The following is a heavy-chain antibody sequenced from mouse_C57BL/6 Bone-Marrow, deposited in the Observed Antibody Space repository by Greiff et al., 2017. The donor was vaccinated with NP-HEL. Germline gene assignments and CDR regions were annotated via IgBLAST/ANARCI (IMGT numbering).Heavy chain of an antibody. CDR3: ARGTYPWFAY. J-gene: IGHJ3*01. V-gene: IGHV1-59*01. Sequence: VQLQQSGAELVRPGTSVKLSCKASGYTFTSYWMHWVKQRPGQGLEWIGVIDPSDSYTNYNQKFKGKATLTVDTSSSTAYMQLSSLTSEDSAVYYCARGTYPWFAYWGQGTLVTVSA. CDR1: GYTFTSYW. D-gene: IGHD5-1*01. CDR2: IDPSDSYT.